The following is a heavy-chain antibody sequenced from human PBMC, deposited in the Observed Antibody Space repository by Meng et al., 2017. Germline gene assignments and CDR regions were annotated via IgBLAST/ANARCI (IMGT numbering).Heavy chain of an antibody. Sequence: GGSLRLSCAASGFTFDDYAMHWVRQAPGKGLEWVSLISWDGGSTYYADSVKGRFTISRDNSKNSPYLQMNSLRTEDTALYYCAKDWVSRRSIAMVRGVIERVRGGYFDYWGQGTLVTVSS. V-gene: IGHV3-43*01. CDR2: ISWDGGST. D-gene: IGHD3-10*01. CDR3: AKDWVSRRSIAMVRGVIERVRGGYFDY. J-gene: IGHJ4*02. CDR1: GFTFDDYA.